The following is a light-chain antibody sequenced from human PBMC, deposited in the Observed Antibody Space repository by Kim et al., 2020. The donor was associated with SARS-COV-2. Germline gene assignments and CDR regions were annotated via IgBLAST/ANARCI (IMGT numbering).Light chain of an antibody. CDR2: AAS. CDR1: QGISSH. V-gene: IGKV1-9*01. J-gene: IGKJ4*01. CDR3: QQLHDYPLT. Sequence: TSVGDRVTITWRASQGISSHLAWYQQKPGNAPRLLIYAASTLQTGVPSRFSGSGSGTDFTLTISSLQPEDSATYHCQQLHDYPLTFGGGTKVDIK.